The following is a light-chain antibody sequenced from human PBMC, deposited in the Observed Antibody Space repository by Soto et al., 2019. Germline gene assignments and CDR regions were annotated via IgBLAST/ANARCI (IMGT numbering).Light chain of an antibody. CDR2: AAS. CDR3: LQHNSYPRT. CDR1: LHIFSS. J-gene: IGKJ1*01. Sequence: DLQPPQSPSSLSASVGDRVTITCRAVLHIFSSLNWYQQKPGKAPKRLIYAASSLQSGVPSRFSGSGSGTEFTLTISSLQPEDFATYYCLQHNSYPRTFGQGTKVDIK. V-gene: IGKV1-17*01.